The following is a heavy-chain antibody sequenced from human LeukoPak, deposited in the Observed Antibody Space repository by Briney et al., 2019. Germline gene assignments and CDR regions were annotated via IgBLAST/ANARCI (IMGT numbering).Heavy chain of an antibody. CDR1: GFTFSSYS. J-gene: IGHJ4*02. V-gene: IGHV3-21*01. CDR2: ISSSSSYI. CDR3: ARALVTLDYYDSSGSNPIDY. D-gene: IGHD3-22*01. Sequence: GGSLRLSCAASGFTFSSYSMNWVRQAPGKGLEWVSSISSSSSYIYYADSVKGRFTISRDNAKNSLYLQMNSLRAEDTAVYYYARALVTLDYYDSSGSNPIDYCGQGTLVTVSS.